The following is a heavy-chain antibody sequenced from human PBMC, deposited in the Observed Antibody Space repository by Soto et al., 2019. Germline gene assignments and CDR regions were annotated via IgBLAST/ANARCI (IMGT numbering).Heavy chain of an antibody. V-gene: IGHV3-23*01. Sequence: GGSLRLSCAASGFTFSSYAMSWVRQAPGKGLEWVSAISGSGGSTYYADSVKGRFTISRDNSKNTLYLQMNSLRAEDTAVYYCAKDGEGYGDYSPPYFDYWGQGTLVTVSS. CDR1: GFTFSSYA. CDR2: ISGSGGST. J-gene: IGHJ4*02. CDR3: AKDGEGYGDYSPPYFDY. D-gene: IGHD4-17*01.